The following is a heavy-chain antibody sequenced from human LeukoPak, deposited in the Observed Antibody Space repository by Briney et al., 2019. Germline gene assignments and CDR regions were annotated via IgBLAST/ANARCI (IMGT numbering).Heavy chain of an antibody. CDR2: ITGSGGSI. CDR1: GFTFRLYV. D-gene: IGHD4-11*01. Sequence: PGGSLRLSCAASGFTFRLYVMTWVRQARGKGLEWVSAITGSGGSIYYADSVRGRFTISRDNSKNTLYLQMSSLRAEDTAVYYCARLQKRDSRDYWGQGTLVTVSS. J-gene: IGHJ4*02. V-gene: IGHV3-23*01. CDR3: ARLQKRDSRDY.